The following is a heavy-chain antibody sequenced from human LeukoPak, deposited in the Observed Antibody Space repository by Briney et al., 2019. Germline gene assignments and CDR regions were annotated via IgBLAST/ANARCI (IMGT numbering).Heavy chain of an antibody. V-gene: IGHV3-20*04. J-gene: IGHJ4*02. CDR1: GFTFDDYG. CDR2: INWNGGST. D-gene: IGHD1-26*01. Sequence: PGGSLRLSCAASGFTFDDYGMSWVRQAPGKGLVWVSGINWNGGSTGYADSVKGRFTISRDDAKNSLYLQMNSLRAEDTALYYCARAPAYSGSYYYVYWGQGTLVTVSS. CDR3: ARAPAYSGSYYYVY.